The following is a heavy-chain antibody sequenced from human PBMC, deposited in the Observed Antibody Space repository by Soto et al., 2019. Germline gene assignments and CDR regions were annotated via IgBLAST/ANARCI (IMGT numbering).Heavy chain of an antibody. J-gene: IGHJ3*02. CDR2: IVVGSGNT. V-gene: IGHV1-58*01. CDR3: AASDNYYDSSGSDAFDI. CDR1: GFTFTSAA. D-gene: IGHD3-22*01. Sequence: EXSGKVSCKASGFTFTSAAVQWVRQGRGQRLEWIGWIVVGSGNTNYAQKFQERVTITRDMSTSTAYMELSSLRSEDTAVYYCAASDNYYDSSGSDAFDIWGQGTMVTVSS.